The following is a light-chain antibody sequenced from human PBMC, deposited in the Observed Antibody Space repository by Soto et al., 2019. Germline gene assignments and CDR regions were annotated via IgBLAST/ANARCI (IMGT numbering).Light chain of an antibody. CDR1: QRVSSN. J-gene: IGKJ5*01. CDR2: GAS. V-gene: IGKV3-15*01. CDR3: HQYNNWPPIT. Sequence: EIALTQSPATLSVSPGERATLSCRASQRVSSNLTWYQQKPGQAPRLLIYGASTRATGIPARFSGSGSGTAFTLSISRLQSEDYAVYYCHQYNNWPPITFGHGKRLDI.